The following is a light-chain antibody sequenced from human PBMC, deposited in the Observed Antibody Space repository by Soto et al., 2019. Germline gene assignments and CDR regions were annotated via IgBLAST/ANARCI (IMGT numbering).Light chain of an antibody. CDR2: GAF. CDR3: QQYGSSPGT. Sequence: EIVLTQSPGTLSLSPGERATLSCRASQSVSYNYVAWYQQKPGQAPRLLIFGAFIKDTGIPDRFSGSGSGTDFTLTISRLESEDFVVYYCQQYGSSPGTFGQGTKVDIK. V-gene: IGKV3-20*01. J-gene: IGKJ1*01. CDR1: QSVSYNY.